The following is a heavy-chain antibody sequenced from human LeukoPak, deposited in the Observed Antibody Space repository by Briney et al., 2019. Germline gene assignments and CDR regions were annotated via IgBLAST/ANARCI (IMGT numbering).Heavy chain of an antibody. V-gene: IGHV3-23*01. J-gene: IGHJ6*03. CDR2: IGGSGSSA. CDR3: AKLADFWSGYYSSFYYYYMDV. D-gene: IGHD3-3*01. CDR1: GFTFRSYA. Sequence: PGGSPRLSCVGTGFTFRSYAMAWIRQAPGKGLEWVADIGGSGSSAFYADSVKGRFTISRDNAKSTPYVEMHSLRVEDTAVYFCAKLADFWSGYYSSFYYYYMDVWGKGTAVTVSS.